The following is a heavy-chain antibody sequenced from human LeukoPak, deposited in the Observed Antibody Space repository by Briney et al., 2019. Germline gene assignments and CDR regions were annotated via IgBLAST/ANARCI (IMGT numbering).Heavy chain of an antibody. CDR1: GGSFSGYY. V-gene: IGHV4-34*01. J-gene: IGHJ4*02. Sequence: SETLSLTCAVYGGSFSGYYWSWIRQPPGKGLEWIGEINHSGSTNYNPSLKSRVTISVDTSKNQFSLKLSSVTAADTAVYYCARGYYYDSSGYFLRNYFDYWGQGTLVTVSS. CDR2: INHSGST. D-gene: IGHD3-22*01. CDR3: ARGYYYDSSGYFLRNYFDY.